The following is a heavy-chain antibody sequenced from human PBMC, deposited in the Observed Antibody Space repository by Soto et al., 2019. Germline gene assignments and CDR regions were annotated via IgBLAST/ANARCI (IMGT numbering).Heavy chain of an antibody. Sequence: SETLSLTCTVSGGSISSSSYYWGWIRQPPGKGLEWIGSIYYSGSTYYNPSLKSRVTISVDTSKIQFSLKLSSVTAADTAVYYCAAGYYYGSGSPLDAFDIWGQGTMVTVSS. CDR3: AAGYYYGSGSPLDAFDI. CDR1: GGSISSSSYY. D-gene: IGHD3-10*01. J-gene: IGHJ3*02. CDR2: IYYSGST. V-gene: IGHV4-39*01.